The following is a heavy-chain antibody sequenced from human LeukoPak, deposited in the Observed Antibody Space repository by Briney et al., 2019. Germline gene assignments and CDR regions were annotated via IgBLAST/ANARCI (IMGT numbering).Heavy chain of an antibody. J-gene: IGHJ4*02. D-gene: IGHD6-19*01. Sequence: ASVKVSCTASGYTFTGYYMHWVRQAPGQGLEWMGWINPNSGGTNYAQKFQGRVTMTRDTSISTAYMELSRLRSDDTAVYYCARARIAVAGRGFSYWGQGTPVTVSS. V-gene: IGHV1-2*02. CDR3: ARARIAVAGRGFSY. CDR1: GYTFTGYY. CDR2: INPNSGGT.